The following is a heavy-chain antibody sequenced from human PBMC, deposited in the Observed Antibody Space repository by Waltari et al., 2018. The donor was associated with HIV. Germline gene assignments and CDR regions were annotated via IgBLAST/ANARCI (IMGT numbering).Heavy chain of an antibody. CDR1: GYTVTDYY. J-gene: IGHJ5*02. CDR3: ARRSWDL. Sequence: QVQLVQSGAEVKKPGASVKVSCKASGYTVTDYYVHWVRQAPGQRLEWMGLINPKSGGRKFAQKFQGRVTMTWDTSIPTAYMELHRLRSDDTAVYYCARRSWDLWGQGTLLTVSS. CDR2: INPKSGGR. V-gene: IGHV1-2*02.